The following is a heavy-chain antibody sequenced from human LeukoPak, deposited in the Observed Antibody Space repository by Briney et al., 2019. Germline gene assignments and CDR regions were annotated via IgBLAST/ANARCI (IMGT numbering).Heavy chain of an antibody. V-gene: IGHV1-2*02. J-gene: IGHJ4*02. D-gene: IGHD3-22*01. Sequence: VASVKVSCKASGYTFTGYYMHWVRQAPGQGLEWMGWINPNSGGTNYAQKFQGRVTMTRDTSISTADMELSRLRSDDTAVYYCASSDGYYYDSSGYSDYWGQGTLVTVSS. CDR3: ASSDGYYYDSSGYSDY. CDR1: GYTFTGYY. CDR2: INPNSGGT.